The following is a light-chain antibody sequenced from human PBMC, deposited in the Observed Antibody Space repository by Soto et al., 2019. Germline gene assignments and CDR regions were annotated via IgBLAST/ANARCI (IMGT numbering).Light chain of an antibody. CDR1: QSVFSSSTNKNY. CDR2: WTS. J-gene: IGKJ5*01. Sequence: DIVMTQSPDSLPVSLGERATIDCKSSQSVFSSSTNKNYIAWYQQKPGQPPKLLIYWTSTRESRVPDRFRGSGSGTDFTLTISTLQAEDVAVYYCQQYYSSPTFGQGTRLEIK. CDR3: QQYYSSPT. V-gene: IGKV4-1*01.